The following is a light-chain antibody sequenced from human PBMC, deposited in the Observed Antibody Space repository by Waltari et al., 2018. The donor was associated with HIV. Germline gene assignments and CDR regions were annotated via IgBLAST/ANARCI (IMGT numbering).Light chain of an antibody. V-gene: IGKV1-9*01. CDR3: QQLTSNSIT. J-gene: IGKJ5*01. Sequence: DIQFTQSPSFLSASIGDRVTLTCRASQGISGYLAWYQQKQGKAPKLLIYATSTLQRGVPSRFSGSGSGTEFTLTISSLQSEDLATYYCQQLTSNSITFGQGTRLEIK. CDR2: ATS. CDR1: QGISGY.